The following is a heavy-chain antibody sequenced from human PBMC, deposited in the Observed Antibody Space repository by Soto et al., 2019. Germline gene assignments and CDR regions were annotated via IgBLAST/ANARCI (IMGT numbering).Heavy chain of an antibody. CDR3: ARGGIGGWYGGVYYYYYYMDV. CDR1: GYTFTSYG. CDR2: ISAYNGNT. Sequence: ASVKVSCKASGYTFTSYGISWVRQAPGQGLEWMGWISAYNGNTNYAQKLQGRVTMTTDTSTSTAYMELRSLRSDDTAVYYCARGGIGGWYGGVYYYYYYMDVWGKGTTVTVSS. V-gene: IGHV1-18*01. D-gene: IGHD6-19*01. J-gene: IGHJ6*03.